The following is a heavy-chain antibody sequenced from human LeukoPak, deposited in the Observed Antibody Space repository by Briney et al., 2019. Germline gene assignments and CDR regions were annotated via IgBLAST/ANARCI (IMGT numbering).Heavy chain of an antibody. CDR2: ISGSGGDR. D-gene: IGHD3-10*01. Sequence: GGSLRLSCAASGFTFSYAWMSWVRQAPGKGLEWVSSISGSGGDRYYAESVKGRFTISRDNSKNTLYLQVNSLRVEDTAVYYCAKDQWSFSLGSPYYWGQGTLVTVSS. CDR3: AKDQWSFSLGSPYY. V-gene: IGHV3-23*01. J-gene: IGHJ4*02. CDR1: GFTFSYAW.